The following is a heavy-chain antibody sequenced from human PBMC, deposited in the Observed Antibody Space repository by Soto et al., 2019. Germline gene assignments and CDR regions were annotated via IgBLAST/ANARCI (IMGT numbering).Heavy chain of an antibody. D-gene: IGHD4-17*01. V-gene: IGHV3-48*02. CDR2: ISSSSSTI. CDR1: GFTFSRYT. CDR3: ARARHAYGGNSRWYFDL. Sequence: EVQLVESGGGLVQPGGSLRLSCAASGFTFSRYTMNWVRQAPGKGLEWVSYISSSSSTIYYADFVKGRFTISRDNAKNSLYLQMNSLRDEDTAVYYCARARHAYGGNSRWYFDLWGRGTLVTVSS. J-gene: IGHJ2*01.